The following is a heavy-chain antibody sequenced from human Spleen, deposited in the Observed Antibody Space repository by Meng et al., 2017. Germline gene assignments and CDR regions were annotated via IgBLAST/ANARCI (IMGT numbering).Heavy chain of an antibody. CDR2: IYQSGST. Sequence: SETLSLTCTVSGYSISSGYYWGWIRQPPGKGLEWIGSIYQSGSTYYNPSLKSRVTISVDTSKNQFSLKLSSVTAADTAVYYCARNYYGSGSYAYYYYGMDVWGQGTTVTVSS. J-gene: IGHJ6*02. D-gene: IGHD3-10*01. V-gene: IGHV4-38-2*02. CDR1: GYSISSGYY. CDR3: ARNYYGSGSYAYYYYGMDV.